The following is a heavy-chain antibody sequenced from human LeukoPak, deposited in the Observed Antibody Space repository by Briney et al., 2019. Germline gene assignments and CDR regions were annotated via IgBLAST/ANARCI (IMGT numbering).Heavy chain of an antibody. CDR2: IYYSGST. J-gene: IGHJ3*02. CDR3: ARAPTYYYDSSGYRRGAFDI. CDR1: GGSISGYY. V-gene: IGHV4-59*01. D-gene: IGHD3-22*01. Sequence: SETLSLTCTVSGGSISGYYWRWIRQPPGKGLEWIGYIYYSGSTNYNPSLKSRVTISVDTSKNQFSLKLSSVTAADTAVYYCARAPTYYYDSSGYRRGAFDIWGQGTMVTVSS.